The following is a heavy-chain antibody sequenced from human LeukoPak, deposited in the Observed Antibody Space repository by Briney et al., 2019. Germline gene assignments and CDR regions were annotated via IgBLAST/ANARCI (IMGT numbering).Heavy chain of an antibody. CDR1: GFSLRTGGMY. CDR3: ARTRYSSGWPEYFQD. D-gene: IGHD6-19*01. J-gene: IGHJ1*01. V-gene: IGHV2-70*01. CDR2: IDWDDDQ. Sequence: SGPTLVHPTHTLTLTCTFYGFSLRTGGMYVSWIRQPPGKALEWLALIDWDDDQYYSTSLKTRLTISKDTSKNQVVPTMTNMDPVDTATYYCARTRYSSGWPEYFQDWGQGTLVTVSS.